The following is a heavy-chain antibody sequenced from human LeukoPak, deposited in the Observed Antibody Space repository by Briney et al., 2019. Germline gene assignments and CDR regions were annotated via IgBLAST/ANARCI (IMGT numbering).Heavy chain of an antibody. CDR1: GFTLNNDA. D-gene: IGHD1-26*01. CDR2: ISGGDT. V-gene: IGHV3-23*01. J-gene: IGHJ4*02. Sequence: GGSLRLSCTASGFTLNNDAMSWVRQAPGKGLEWVSAISGGDTYYAGSVKGRFTISRDNAKNSLYLQMNSLRAEDTAVYYCARDGVAELMSALDYWGQGILVTVSS. CDR3: ARDGVAELMSALDY.